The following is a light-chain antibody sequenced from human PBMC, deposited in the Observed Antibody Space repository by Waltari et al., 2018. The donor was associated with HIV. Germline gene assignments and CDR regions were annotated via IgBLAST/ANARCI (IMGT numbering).Light chain of an antibody. CDR1: QSISSY. CDR3: QQRSTWPST. J-gene: IGKJ2*02. V-gene: IGKV3-11*01. Sequence: EIVLTQSPATLSLSPGERATLSCRASQSISSYLAWFQQRPGQAPRLLMYDASNRATGIPARFSGSGSGTDFTLTISSLEPEDFAVYYCQQRSTWPSTFGQGTKLEIK. CDR2: DAS.